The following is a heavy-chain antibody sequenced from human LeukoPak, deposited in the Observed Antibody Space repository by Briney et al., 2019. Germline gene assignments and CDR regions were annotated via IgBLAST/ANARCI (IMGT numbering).Heavy chain of an antibody. V-gene: IGHV1-69*06. D-gene: IGHD4-17*01. Sequence: GASVKVPCKASGGTFNSYAISWVRQAPGQGLEWMGRIIPIFGTANYAQKFQGRVTITADKSTSTAYMELSSLRSEDTAVYYCAREKVTTQRGSYMDVWGKGTTVTVSS. CDR2: IIPIFGTA. CDR1: GGTFNSYA. CDR3: AREKVTTQRGSYMDV. J-gene: IGHJ6*03.